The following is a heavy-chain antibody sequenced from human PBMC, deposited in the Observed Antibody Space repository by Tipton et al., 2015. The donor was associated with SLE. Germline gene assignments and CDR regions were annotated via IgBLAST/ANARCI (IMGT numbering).Heavy chain of an antibody. D-gene: IGHD4-23*01. CDR1: GGSFSGYY. V-gene: IGHV4-34*01. CDR3: AREHHLEYGGNSDWFDP. CDR2: INHSGST. Sequence: TLSLTCAVYGGSFSGYYWSWIRQPPGKGLEWIGEINHSGSTNYNPSLKSRVTISVDTSKNQFSLKLSSVTAADTAVYYCAREHHLEYGGNSDWFDPWGQGTLVTVSS. J-gene: IGHJ5*02.